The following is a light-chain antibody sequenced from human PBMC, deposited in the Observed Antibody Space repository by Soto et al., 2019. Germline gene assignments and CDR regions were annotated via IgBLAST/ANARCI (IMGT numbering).Light chain of an antibody. CDR3: QQYGDSVYT. CDR1: QSVSSN. J-gene: IGKJ2*01. V-gene: IGKV3-20*01. CDR2: GAS. Sequence: EIVMTQSPATLSVSPGERATLSCRASQSVSSNLAWYQQKPGQAPRLLIYGASSRAMGTPDRFSGSGSGTDFTLTISRLEPEDFVVYYCQQYGDSVYTFGQGTNLEIK.